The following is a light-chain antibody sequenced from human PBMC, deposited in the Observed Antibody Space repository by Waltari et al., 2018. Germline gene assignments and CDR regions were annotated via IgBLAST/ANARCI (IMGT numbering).Light chain of an antibody. CDR1: PLPNKY. V-gene: IGLV3-10*01. CDR2: MDD. J-gene: IGLJ3*02. CDR3: YSTESSENHRGV. Sequence: YDSTQPPSVFVSPGQTARLPRSRDPLPNKYTYCYQQQSARAPVLLIYMDDKRPSGMPAGCSGSSSGTVATLTLSGAQIEDEGDYDCYSTESSENHRGVFGGGTKLTVL.